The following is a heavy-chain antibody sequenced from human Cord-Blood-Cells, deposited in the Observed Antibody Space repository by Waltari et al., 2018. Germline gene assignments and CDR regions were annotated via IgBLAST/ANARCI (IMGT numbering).Heavy chain of an antibody. Sequence: EVQLVESGGGLVQPGGSLRLSCAASGVTFSGYWMSWVRQAPGKGLEWVANIKQDGSGKYYVDSVKGRFTISRDNAKNSLYLEMNSLRAEDTAVYYCASSNIAAADYWGQGTLVTVSS. J-gene: IGHJ4*02. D-gene: IGHD6-13*01. CDR3: ASSNIAAADY. CDR1: GVTFSGYW. CDR2: IKQDGSGK. V-gene: IGHV3-7*01.